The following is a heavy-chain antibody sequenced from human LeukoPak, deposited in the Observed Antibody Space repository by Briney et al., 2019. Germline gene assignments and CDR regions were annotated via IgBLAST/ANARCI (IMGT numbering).Heavy chain of an antibody. CDR3: ATYSSLNRREFQY. Sequence: GGSLRLSCGASGFTFNTYWMSWVRQAPGKGLEWVANTKKDGSEKYYVDSVKGRFTISRDNAKNSLYLQMNSLRAEDTAVYYCATYSSLNRREFQYWGQGTLLTVSS. J-gene: IGHJ1*01. D-gene: IGHD3-22*01. CDR2: TKKDGSEK. V-gene: IGHV3-7*01. CDR1: GFTFNTYW.